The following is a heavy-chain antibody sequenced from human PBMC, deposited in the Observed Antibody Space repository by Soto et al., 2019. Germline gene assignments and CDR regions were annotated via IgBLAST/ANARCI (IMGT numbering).Heavy chain of an antibody. J-gene: IGHJ6*02. CDR1: GESFSDYA. D-gene: IGHD2-21*02. CDR2: IINIYGTT. V-gene: IGHV1-69*06. CDR3: ATCPLVTPINYFYYGMDV. Sequence: GASVKVSCKASGESFSDYAISWVRQAPGQGPEWMGGIINIYGTTSYAEKFQGRVTITADKSTSTAYLELSSLRAEDTAVYYCATCPLVTPINYFYYGMDVWGQGTTVTVSS.